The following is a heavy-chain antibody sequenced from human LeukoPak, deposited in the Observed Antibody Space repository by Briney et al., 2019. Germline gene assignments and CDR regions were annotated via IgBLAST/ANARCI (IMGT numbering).Heavy chain of an antibody. V-gene: IGHV4-4*09. CDR1: GGSISSYY. D-gene: IGHD5/OR15-5a*01. CDR3: ARHPGGPGVSEIDY. Sequence: PSETLSLTCTVSGGSISSYYWSWIRQPPGKGLEWIGYIYTSGSTNYNPSLKSRVTISVDTSKNQFSLKLSSVTAADTAVYYCARHPGGPGVSEIDYWGQGTLVTVSS. CDR2: IYTSGST. J-gene: IGHJ4*02.